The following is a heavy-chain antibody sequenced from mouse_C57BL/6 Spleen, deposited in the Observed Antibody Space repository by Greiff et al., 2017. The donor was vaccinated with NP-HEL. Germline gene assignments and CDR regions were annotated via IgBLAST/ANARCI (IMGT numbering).Heavy chain of an antibody. V-gene: IGHV1-22*01. J-gene: IGHJ1*03. Sequence: EVQLQQSGPELVKPGASVKMSCKASGYTFTDYNMHWVKQSHGKSLEWIGYINPNNGGTSYNQKFKGQATLTVNKSSSTAYMELRSLTSEDSAVYYCARTYYYGSSYGYFDVWGTGTTVTVSS. CDR2: INPNNGGT. D-gene: IGHD1-1*01. CDR1: GYTFTDYN. CDR3: ARTYYYGSSYGYFDV.